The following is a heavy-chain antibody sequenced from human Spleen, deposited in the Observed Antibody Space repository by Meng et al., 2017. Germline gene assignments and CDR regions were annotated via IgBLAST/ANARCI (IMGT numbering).Heavy chain of an antibody. CDR3: ARDDGDY. CDR2: IYYSGST. Sequence: SETLSLTCTVSGDSISSISYYWGWIRQPPGKGLEWIGSIYYSGSTFYNPSLKSRVTISVDTSKNQYSLKVNSVTAADTAVYYCARDDGDYWGQGTLVTVSS. V-gene: IGHV4-39*07. CDR1: GDSISSISYY. J-gene: IGHJ4*02.